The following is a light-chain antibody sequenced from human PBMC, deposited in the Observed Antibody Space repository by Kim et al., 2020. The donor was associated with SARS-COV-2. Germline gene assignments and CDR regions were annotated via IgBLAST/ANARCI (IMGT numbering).Light chain of an antibody. CDR2: EDD. CDR3: QSYSVSQSYDTPLQWV. V-gene: IGLV6-57*02. CDR1: IGNIASNY. Sequence: TGIIGNIASNYVQWYQQRPGSAPTTVIYEDDQRPSGVPDRFSGSIDRSSNSAFLTISGLRTEDEADYYCQSYSVSQSYDTPLQWVLGGGTQLTVL. J-gene: IGLJ3*02.